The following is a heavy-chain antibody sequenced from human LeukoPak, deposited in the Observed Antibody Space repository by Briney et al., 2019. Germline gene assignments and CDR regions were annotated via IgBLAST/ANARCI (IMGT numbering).Heavy chain of an antibody. CDR2: ISDSGGST. D-gene: IGHD1-14*01. CDR3: AKGTVSGAEYFQH. CDR1: GFTFSSYA. Sequence: GGSLRLSCAASGFTFSSYAMSWVRQAPGKGLEWVSVISDSGGSTYYADSVKGRFTISRDNSENTLYLQMNSLRAEDTAVYYCAKGTVSGAEYFQHWGQGTLVTVSS. V-gene: IGHV3-23*01. J-gene: IGHJ1*01.